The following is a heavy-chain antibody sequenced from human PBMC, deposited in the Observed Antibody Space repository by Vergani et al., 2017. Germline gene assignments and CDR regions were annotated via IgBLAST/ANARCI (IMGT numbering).Heavy chain of an antibody. CDR1: GGSISSSSYY. V-gene: IGHV4-39*07. CDR3: ARTMYPVEFDY. D-gene: IGHD3-10*02. CDR2: IYYSGST. J-gene: IGHJ4*02. Sequence: QLQLQESGPGLVKPSETLSLTCTVSGGSISSSSYYWGWIRQPPGKGLEWIGSIYYSGSTYYNPSLKSRVTISGDTSKNQFSLKLSSVTAADTAVYYCARTMYPVEFDYWGQGTLVTVSS.